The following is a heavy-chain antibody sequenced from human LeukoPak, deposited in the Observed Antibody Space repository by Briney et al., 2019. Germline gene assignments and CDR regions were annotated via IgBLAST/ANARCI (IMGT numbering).Heavy chain of an antibody. CDR1: GFTFSTYW. CDR3: ARDFVYGDSLEYFQD. CDR2: IKQVGSEK. J-gene: IGHJ1*01. Sequence: GGSLRLSCAASGFTFSTYWMNWVRQAPGKGLEWVANIKQVGSEKYYVDSVKGRFTISRDNAKNSLYLQINSLRAEDTAVYYCARDFVYGDSLEYFQDWGQGTLVTVSS. V-gene: IGHV3-7*05. D-gene: IGHD4-17*01.